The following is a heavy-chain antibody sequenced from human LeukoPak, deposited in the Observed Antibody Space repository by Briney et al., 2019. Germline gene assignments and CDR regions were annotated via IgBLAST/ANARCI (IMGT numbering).Heavy chain of an antibody. J-gene: IGHJ3*02. V-gene: IGHV1-58*02. CDR3: AAGRISMIVTPDALDI. Sequence: SVTVSCKASAFTFTSSAMQWVRQARGQRLEWIGWIIVGSGNTNYAQKFQERVTITRDMSTSTAYMELSSLRSEDTAVYYCAAGRISMIVTPDALDIWGQGTMVTVSS. CDR2: IIVGSGNT. CDR1: AFTFTSSA. D-gene: IGHD3-22*01.